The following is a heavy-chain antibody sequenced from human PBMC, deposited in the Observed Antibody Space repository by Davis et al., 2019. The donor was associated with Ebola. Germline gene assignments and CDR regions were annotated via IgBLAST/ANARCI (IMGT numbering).Heavy chain of an antibody. CDR1: GYTFTSYA. V-gene: IGHV7-4-1*02. CDR2: INTNTGNP. CDR3: VHYYYGLDV. Sequence: AASVKVSCKASGYTFTSYAMNWVRQAPGQGLAWMGWINTNTGNPTYAQGFTGRFVFSLDTSVSTAYLQISSLQAEDTAMYYCVHYYYGLDVWGTGTTVTVSS. J-gene: IGHJ6*04.